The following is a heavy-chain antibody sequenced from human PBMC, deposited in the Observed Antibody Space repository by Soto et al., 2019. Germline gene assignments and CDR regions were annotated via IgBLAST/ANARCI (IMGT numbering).Heavy chain of an antibody. Sequence: QVQLQESGPGLVKPSETLSLTCAVSGGSISSNNWWSWVRQAPGKGLGWIGEIYHSGRTSYNPSLRSRVTMSVDKSKNQFSLIVTSVTAADTAVYYCTKDGSGHPYYSDNWGPGTLVTVSS. CDR1: GGSISSNNW. CDR3: TKDGSGHPYYSDN. D-gene: IGHD3-3*01. V-gene: IGHV4-4*02. J-gene: IGHJ4*02. CDR2: IYHSGRT.